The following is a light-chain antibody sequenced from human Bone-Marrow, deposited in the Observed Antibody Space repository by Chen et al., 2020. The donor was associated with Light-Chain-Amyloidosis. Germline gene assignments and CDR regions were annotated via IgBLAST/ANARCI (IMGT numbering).Light chain of an antibody. J-gene: IGLJ3*02. CDR2: DDS. Sequence: SYVLTQTSSVSVAPGQTATNACGGNNIGSTSVHWYQQTPGQAPLLVVYDDSDRPSGFPGRLSCSNGGNTATLTISGVEAGDEADYYCQVWDRSSDRPVFGGGTKLTVL. CDR3: QVWDRSSDRPV. V-gene: IGLV3-21*02. CDR1: NIGSTS.